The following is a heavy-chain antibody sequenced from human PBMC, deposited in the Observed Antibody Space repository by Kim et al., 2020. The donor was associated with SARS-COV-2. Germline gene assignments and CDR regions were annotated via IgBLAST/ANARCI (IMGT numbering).Heavy chain of an antibody. CDR1: GGSISNYY. CDR3: VRDCGSDCYWV. CDR2: IKASGDT. V-gene: IGHV4-4*07. J-gene: IGHJ4*02. D-gene: IGHD2-21*02. Sequence: SETLSLTCTVSGGSISNYYWGWIRQPSGKGLEWIGRIKASGDTNFNPSLKSRVTMSVDTSKKQCSLKLNSVTAADTAVYYCVRDCGSDCYWVWGQGTLVTVSP.